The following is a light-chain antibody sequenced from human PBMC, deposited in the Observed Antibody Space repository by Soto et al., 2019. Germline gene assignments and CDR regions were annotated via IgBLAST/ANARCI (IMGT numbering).Light chain of an antibody. CDR3: QQYGSSPRYT. CDR2: GAS. V-gene: IGKV3-20*01. Sequence: PGERATLSCRASQSARSSYLAWYQQKPGQAPRLLIYGASSRATGIPDRFSGSGSGTDFTLTISRLEPEDFAVYYCQQYGSSPRYTFGQGTKVDIK. J-gene: IGKJ2*01. CDR1: QSARSSY.